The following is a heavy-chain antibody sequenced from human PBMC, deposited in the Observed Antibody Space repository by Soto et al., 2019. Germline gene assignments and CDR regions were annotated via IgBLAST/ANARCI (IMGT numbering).Heavy chain of an antibody. CDR2: IYWDDDK. Sequence: ITLKESGPTLVKPTQTLTLTCTFSGFSFSTTGVGVGWIRQPPGKALEWLALIYWDDDKRYSPSLKSRLTITKDTSKNQVVLTMTNMDPVDTATYYCAHRQAQGIGLAGTFYSWGQGTLVTVSS. V-gene: IGHV2-5*02. D-gene: IGHD6-19*01. J-gene: IGHJ4*02. CDR3: AHRQAQGIGLAGTFYS. CDR1: GFSFSTTGVG.